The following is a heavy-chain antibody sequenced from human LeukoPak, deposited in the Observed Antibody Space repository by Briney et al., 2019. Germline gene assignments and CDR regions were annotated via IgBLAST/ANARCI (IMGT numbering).Heavy chain of an antibody. CDR1: GWSFSGYY. Sequence: SETLSLTCAAYGWSFSGYYWSWIRQPPGKGLEWIGEINHSGSTNYNPSLESRVTISVDTSKNQSSLKLSSVTAADTAVYYCARGFGERPVDYWGRGTLVTVSS. V-gene: IGHV4-34*01. D-gene: IGHD3-10*01. CDR2: INHSGST. J-gene: IGHJ4*02. CDR3: ARGFGERPVDY.